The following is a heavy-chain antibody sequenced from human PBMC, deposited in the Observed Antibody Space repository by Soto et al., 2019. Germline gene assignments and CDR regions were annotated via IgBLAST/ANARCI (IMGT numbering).Heavy chain of an antibody. CDR3: ARGHPDSYFDY. J-gene: IGHJ4*02. CDR1: GIPFSSYA. CDR2: IWYSGSNK. V-gene: IGHV3-33*08. Sequence: PGGSLRLSCATSGIPFSSYAMNWVRPAPGKGLEWVAVIWYSGSNKYYADSVKGRFTISRDNSKNTLYLQMNSLRAEDTAVYYCARGHPDSYFDYWGQGTLVTVSS.